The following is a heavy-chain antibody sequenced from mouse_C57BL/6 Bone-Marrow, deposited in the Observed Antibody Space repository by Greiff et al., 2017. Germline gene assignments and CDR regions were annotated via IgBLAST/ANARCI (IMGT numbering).Heavy chain of an antibody. D-gene: IGHD2-5*01. CDR2: INPYNGGT. CDR3: AREAYYSNWFAY. Sequence: EVKLQESGPVLVKPGASVKMSCKASGYTFTDYYMNWVKQSHGKSLEWIGVINPYNGGTSYNQKFKGKATLTVDKSSSTAYMELNSLTSEDSAVYYCAREAYYSNWFAYWGQGTLVTVSA. V-gene: IGHV1-19*01. CDR1: GYTFTDYY. J-gene: IGHJ3*01.